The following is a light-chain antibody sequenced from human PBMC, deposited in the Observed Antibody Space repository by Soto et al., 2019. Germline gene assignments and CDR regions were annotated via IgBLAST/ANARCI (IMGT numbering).Light chain of an antibody. CDR1: SSDVGGYNY. CDR2: DVT. J-gene: IGLJ1*01. V-gene: IGLV2-8*01. Sequence: QSALTQPPSASGSPGQSVAISCTGTSSDVGGYNYVSWYQQHPGKAPRLMIYDVTKRPSGVPDRFSGSKSGNTASLTVSGLQAEDEGDYYCPLYAGSESYVFGSGTKLTVL. CDR3: PLYAGSESYV.